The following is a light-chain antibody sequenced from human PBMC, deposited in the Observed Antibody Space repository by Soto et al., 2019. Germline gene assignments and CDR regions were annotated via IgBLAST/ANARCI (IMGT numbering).Light chain of an antibody. Sequence: DIQMTQSPSTLSGSVGDRVTITCRASQTISSWLAWYQQKPGKAPKLLIYKASTLKSGVPSRFSGSGSGTDFTLTISSLQPEDFATYFCHQSYRTVWTFGQGTKVDIK. CDR3: HQSYRTVWT. J-gene: IGKJ1*01. CDR2: KAS. V-gene: IGKV1-5*03. CDR1: QTISSW.